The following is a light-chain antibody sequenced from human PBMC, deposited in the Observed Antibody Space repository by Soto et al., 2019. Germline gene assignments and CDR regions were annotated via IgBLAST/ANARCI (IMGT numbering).Light chain of an antibody. V-gene: IGKV1-27*01. Sequence: DIQMTQSPSSLSASVGDRVTITCRASQGISDYLAWYQQKPGKVPTLLISAASSLQSGLPSRFSGSGSGTDCTLTISSLQPEDVATYYCQKYNSAPYAFGEGTKVDIK. CDR3: QKYNSAPYA. J-gene: IGKJ1*01. CDR2: AAS. CDR1: QGISDY.